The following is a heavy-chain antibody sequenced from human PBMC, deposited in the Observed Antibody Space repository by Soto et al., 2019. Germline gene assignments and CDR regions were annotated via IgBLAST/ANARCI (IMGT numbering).Heavy chain of an antibody. J-gene: IGHJ3*02. CDR2: SIPIFATA. CDR3: ARGPSWALVFDI. Sequence: QVQLVQSGAEVKKPGSSVKVSCKASGGTFNNYAINWLRQAPGQGLEWMGGSIPIFATANYAQNFQGRVTITADESTSTAYMELSSLRSEDTPVYYCARGPSWALVFDIWGQGTMVTVSS. D-gene: IGHD6-13*01. V-gene: IGHV1-69*01. CDR1: GGTFNNYA.